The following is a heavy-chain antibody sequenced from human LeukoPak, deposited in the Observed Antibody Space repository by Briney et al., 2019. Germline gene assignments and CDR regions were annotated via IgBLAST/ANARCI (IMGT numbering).Heavy chain of an antibody. CDR3: ASLYGAKFDY. J-gene: IGHJ4*02. CDR2: IYSGGSK. CDR1: GFTVSSNY. V-gene: IGHV3-66*01. D-gene: IGHD4-17*01. Sequence: GGSLRLSCAASGFTVSSNYMSWVRQAPGKGLEWVSVIYSGGSKYYADSVKGRFTISRDNSKNTLYLQMNSPRAEDTAVYYCASLYGAKFDYWGQGTLVTVSS.